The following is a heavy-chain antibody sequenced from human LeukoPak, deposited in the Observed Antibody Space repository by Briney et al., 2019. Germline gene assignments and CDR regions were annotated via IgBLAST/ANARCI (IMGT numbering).Heavy chain of an antibody. D-gene: IGHD2-15*01. V-gene: IGHV4-39*01. J-gene: IGHJ5*02. CDR2: IYYSGST. CDR3: ARHDIAVVVASMGWFDP. Sequence: SETLSLTCTVSGGSISSSSYYWGWIRQPPGKGLEWIGSIYYSGSTYYNPSLKSRVTISVDTSKNQFSLKLSSVTAADTAVYYCARHDIAVVVASMGWFDPWGQGTLVTVSS. CDR1: GGSISSSSYY.